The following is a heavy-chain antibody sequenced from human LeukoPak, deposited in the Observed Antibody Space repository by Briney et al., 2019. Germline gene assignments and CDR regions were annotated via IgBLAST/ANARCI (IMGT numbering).Heavy chain of an antibody. CDR1: GFTFSSYA. Sequence: PGGSLRLSCAASGFTFSSYAMSWVRQAPGKGLEWVSAISDSGGGTYYADSVKGRFTMSRDNSKNTLYLQMSSLRAEDTAVYYCARGAGPNYYGSGSYIDYWGQGTLVTVSS. V-gene: IGHV3-23*01. CDR3: ARGAGPNYYGSGSYIDY. D-gene: IGHD3-10*01. J-gene: IGHJ4*02. CDR2: ISDSGGGT.